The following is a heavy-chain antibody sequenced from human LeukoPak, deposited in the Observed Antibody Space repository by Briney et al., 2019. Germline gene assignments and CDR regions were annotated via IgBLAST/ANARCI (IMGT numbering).Heavy chain of an antibody. CDR2: IYYSGST. Sequence: PSETLSLTCTVSGGSISSSSYYWCWIRQPPGKGLEWIGSIYYSGSTYYNPSLKSRVTISVDTSKNQFSLKLSSVTAADTAVYYCASMKTDIVVVPAAILFPYYYYYMDVWGKGTTVTVSS. V-gene: IGHV4-39*01. J-gene: IGHJ6*03. CDR3: ASMKTDIVVVPAAILFPYYYYYMDV. CDR1: GGSISSSSYY. D-gene: IGHD2-2*02.